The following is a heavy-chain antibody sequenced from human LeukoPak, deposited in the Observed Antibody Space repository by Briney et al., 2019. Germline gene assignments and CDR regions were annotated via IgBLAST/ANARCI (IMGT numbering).Heavy chain of an antibody. J-gene: IGHJ4*02. CDR3: ARLVGRYCSSTSCYIDY. CDR2: IYDSGST. V-gene: IGHV4-59*01. CDR1: GGSISTYY. Sequence: PSETLSLTCIVSGGSISTYYWSWSRQPPGKGLEWIGYIYDSGSTNYNPSLKSRVTISEDTSKRQFYLKLRSVTAADTAVYYCARLVGRYCSSTSCYIDYWGQGTLVTVSS. D-gene: IGHD2-2*02.